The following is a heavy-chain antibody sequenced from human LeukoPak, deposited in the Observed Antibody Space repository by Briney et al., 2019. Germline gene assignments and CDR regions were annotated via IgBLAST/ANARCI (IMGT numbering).Heavy chain of an antibody. CDR2: INHSGST. V-gene: IGHV4-34*01. D-gene: IGHD3-10*01. J-gene: IGHJ4*02. CDR1: GGSFSGYH. Sequence: SETLSLTCAVYGGSFSGYHWSWIRQPPGKGLEWIGEINHSGSTNYNPSLKSRVTISVDTSKNQFSLKLSSVTAADTAVYYCARAGAYYGSGSFRYYFDYWGQGTLVTVSS. CDR3: ARAGAYYGSGSFRYYFDY.